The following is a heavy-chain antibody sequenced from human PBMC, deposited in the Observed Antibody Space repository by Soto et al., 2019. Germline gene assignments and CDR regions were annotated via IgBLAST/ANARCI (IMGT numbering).Heavy chain of an antibody. CDR1: GYRFSSYG. CDR3: PRTAIGDPNRLDP. V-gene: IGHV1-18*01. Sequence: QVQLVQSGAEVKKPGASVKVSCKASGYRFSSYGMTWVRQAPGQGLDWMGWISTYNGNANYAQKCRGRATINTDTSTSTAHMELISLRSDDTAVYYCPRTAIGDPNRLDPWGQGTLVSVSS. D-gene: IGHD4-17*01. J-gene: IGHJ5*02. CDR2: ISTYNGNA.